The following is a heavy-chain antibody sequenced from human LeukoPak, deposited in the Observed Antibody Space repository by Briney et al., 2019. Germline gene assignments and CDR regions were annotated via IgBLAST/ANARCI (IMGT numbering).Heavy chain of an antibody. CDR3: ARDGSWGDYQFYFYMDV. CDR2: ISASGHYI. J-gene: IGHJ6*03. Sequence: RGSLRLSCEPSGYTFRSFAMSWVRQAPGKGLEWLSGISASGHYIYQADSVKGRFTISRDNSKNTLYIEINSLRVEDTAVYYCARDGSWGDYQFYFYMDVWGKGTTVTVSS. D-gene: IGHD2-2*01. V-gene: IGHV3-23*01. CDR1: GYTFRSFA.